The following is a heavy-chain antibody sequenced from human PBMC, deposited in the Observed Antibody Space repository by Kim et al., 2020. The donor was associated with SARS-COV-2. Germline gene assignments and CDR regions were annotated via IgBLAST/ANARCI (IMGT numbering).Heavy chain of an antibody. CDR2: ISYDGSNK. V-gene: IGHV3-30-3*01. CDR1: GFTFSSYA. J-gene: IGHJ4*02. CDR3: ARAGGGSSYDYFDY. Sequence: GGSLRLSCAASGFTFSSYAMHWVRQAPGKGLEWVAVISYDGSNKYYADSVKGRFTISRDNSKNTLYLQMNSLRAEDTAVYYCARAGGGSSYDYFDYWGQGTLVTVSS. D-gene: IGHD1-26*01.